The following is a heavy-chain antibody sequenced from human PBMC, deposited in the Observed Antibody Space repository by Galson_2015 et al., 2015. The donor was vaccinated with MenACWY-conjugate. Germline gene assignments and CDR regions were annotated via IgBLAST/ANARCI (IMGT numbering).Heavy chain of an antibody. J-gene: IGHJ4*02. V-gene: IGHV3-23*01. Sequence: SLRLSCAASGFTFSNFGMSWVRQAPGKGLEWVSAISGTDGTTNYADSVKGRFTISRDTSKNTLYLQMSSQRAEDTAIYYCAKLIGRGAPGYFDSWGQGALVTVSS. CDR3: AKLIGRGAPGYFDS. CDR2: ISGTDGTT. D-gene: IGHD2/OR15-2a*01. CDR1: GFTFSNFG.